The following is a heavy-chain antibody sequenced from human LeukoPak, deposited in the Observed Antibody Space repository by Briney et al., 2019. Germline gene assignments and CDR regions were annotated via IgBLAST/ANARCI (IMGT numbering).Heavy chain of an antibody. CDR2: INPRGGST. V-gene: IGHV1-46*01. J-gene: IGHJ4*02. CDR3: AREDCYDSGSNDN. Sequence: ASVKVSCKASGYTFTSYFMHWVRQAPGQGLEWMGLINPRGGSTRYAQKFQGRVTMTRDTSTSTVYMELSSLRSEDTAVYYCAREDCYDSGSNDNWGQGTLVTVSS. CDR1: GYTFTSYF. D-gene: IGHD3-22*01.